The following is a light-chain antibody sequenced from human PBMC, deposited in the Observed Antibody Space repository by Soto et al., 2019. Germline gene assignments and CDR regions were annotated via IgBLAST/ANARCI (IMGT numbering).Light chain of an antibody. J-gene: IGLJ3*02. CDR1: NSDVGAYNY. CDR2: EVN. CDR3: CSYTTNNTWV. Sequence: QSALTQPASVSGSPGQSVTISCTGTNSDVGAYNYVSWYQEHPGKAPQLIIYEVNDRPSGVSTRFSASKSGNTASLTISGLQTDDEADYYCCSYTTNNTWVFGGGTKLTVL. V-gene: IGLV2-14*01.